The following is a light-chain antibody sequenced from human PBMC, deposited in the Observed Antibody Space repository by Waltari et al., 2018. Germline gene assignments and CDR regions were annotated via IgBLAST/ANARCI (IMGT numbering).Light chain of an antibody. J-gene: IGLJ3*02. CDR3: ATWDNSLSSPWV. Sequence: QSVLTQPPSASGTPGQTVTISCSGSISNIGNNYVFWYQHLPGTAPKLLIYRGDQRPSGVPGRFSGSKSGTSASLAISGLRSEDEGDYYCATWDNSLSSPWVFGGGTKVTVL. CDR2: RGD. V-gene: IGLV1-47*01. CDR1: ISNIGNNY.